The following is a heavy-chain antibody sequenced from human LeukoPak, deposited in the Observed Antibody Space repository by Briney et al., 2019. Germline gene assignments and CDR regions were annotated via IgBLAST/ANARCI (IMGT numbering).Heavy chain of an antibody. CDR3: ARGLYYDSSGYYGY. CDR2: IYYSGST. J-gene: IGHJ4*02. V-gene: IGHV4-59*12. CDR1: GGSISSYY. Sequence: SETLSLTCTVSGGSISSYYWSWIRQPPGKGLEWIGYIYYSGSTNYKSSLKSRVTISVDTSKNQFSLKLSSVTAADTAVYYCARGLYYDSSGYYGYWGQGTLVTVSS. D-gene: IGHD3-22*01.